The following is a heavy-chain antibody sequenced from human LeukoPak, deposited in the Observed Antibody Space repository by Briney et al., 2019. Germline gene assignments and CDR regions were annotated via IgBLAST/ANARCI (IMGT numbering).Heavy chain of an antibody. V-gene: IGHV4-34*01. Sequence: PSETLSLTCAVSGGSFSGYYWSWIRQPPGKGLEWIGEINHSGSTNYNPSLKSRVTISVDTSKNQFSLKLSSVTAADTAVYYCARGFQGRWFGELLRWFDPWGQGTLVTVSS. J-gene: IGHJ5*02. D-gene: IGHD3-10*01. CDR2: INHSGST. CDR3: ARGFQGRWFGELLRWFDP. CDR1: GGSFSGYY.